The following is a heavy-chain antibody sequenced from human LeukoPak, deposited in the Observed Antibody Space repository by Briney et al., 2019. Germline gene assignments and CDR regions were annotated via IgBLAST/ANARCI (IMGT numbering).Heavy chain of an antibody. J-gene: IGHJ4*02. CDR3: ARGEYCSSISCYELYYFDY. CDR2: ISAYNGNT. V-gene: IGHV1-18*01. D-gene: IGHD2-2*01. CDR1: GYTFTSYG. Sequence: GGSVKVSCKASGYTFTSYGISWVRQAPGQGLEWMGWISAYNGNTNYAQKLQGRVTMTTDTSTSTAYMELRSLRSDDTAVYYCARGEYCSSISCYELYYFDYWGQGTLVTVSS.